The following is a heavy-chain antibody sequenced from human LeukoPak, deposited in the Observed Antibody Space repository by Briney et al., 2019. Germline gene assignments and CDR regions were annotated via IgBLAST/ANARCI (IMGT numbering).Heavy chain of an antibody. Sequence: GGSLRLSCAASGFTFSSYGMHWVRQAPGKGLEWVAVISYDGSNKYYADSVKGRFTISRDNSKNTLFLQMNSLRAEDTAVYYCAKDGGLWVSAHWGDSWGRGTLVTVSS. CDR2: ISYDGSNK. CDR1: GFTFSSYG. V-gene: IGHV3-30*18. J-gene: IGHJ4*02. D-gene: IGHD7-27*01. CDR3: AKDGGLWVSAHWGDS.